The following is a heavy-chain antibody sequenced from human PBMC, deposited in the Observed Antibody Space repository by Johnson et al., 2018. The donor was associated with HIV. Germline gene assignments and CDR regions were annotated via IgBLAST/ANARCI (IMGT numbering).Heavy chain of an antibody. CDR3: ARDRVGATAFDV. V-gene: IGHV3-11*04. D-gene: IGHD1-26*01. Sequence: QVQLVESGGGLVKPGGSLRLSCAVSGFTFSDYYMSWIRQAPGKGLEWISYISGGGSARYYADSVRGRFTISRDNAKNSLYLQMNSLIAEDTAVYYCARDRVGATAFDVWGQGTLVTVSS. CDR2: ISGGGSAR. CDR1: GFTFSDYY. J-gene: IGHJ3*01.